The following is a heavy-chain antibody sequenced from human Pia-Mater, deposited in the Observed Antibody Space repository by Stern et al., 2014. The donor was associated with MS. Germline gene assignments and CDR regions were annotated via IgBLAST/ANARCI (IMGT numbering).Heavy chain of an antibody. CDR1: GFKFSIYW. D-gene: IGHD1-14*01. CDR2: IYPGDSET. CDR3: ARQTTAWASDV. J-gene: IGHJ4*02. V-gene: IGHV5-51*01. Sequence: VQLVQSGAELIRPGESLKISCKGSGFKFSIYWIAWVRQMPGKGLEWMGIIYPGDSETRYSRSFQGKVPRSAEKSTSTAYLQWSSLNASDTAMYFCARQTTAWASDVWGQGTLVTVSS.